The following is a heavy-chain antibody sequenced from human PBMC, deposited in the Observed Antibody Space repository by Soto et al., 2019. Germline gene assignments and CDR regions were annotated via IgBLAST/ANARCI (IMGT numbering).Heavy chain of an antibody. CDR2: IYPSDSYT. CDR1: GYSVTSYW. CDR3: ARRIAGAGTAGADY. Sequence: RGEAVKISCECSGYSVTSYWISWVRQMPGKGLEWMGRIYPSDSYTNYSPSFQGHLPFSPDKSISTAYLQWSTLRASDTAMYYCARRIAGAGTAGADYWGKGTLVPVSP. J-gene: IGHJ4*02. V-gene: IGHV5-10-1*01. D-gene: IGHD6-19*01.